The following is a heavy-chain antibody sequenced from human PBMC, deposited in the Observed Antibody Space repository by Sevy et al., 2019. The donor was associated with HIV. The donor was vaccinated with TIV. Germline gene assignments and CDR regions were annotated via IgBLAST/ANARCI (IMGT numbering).Heavy chain of an antibody. CDR3: SSDFRLREYSYGCFDY. V-gene: IGHV1-2*02. J-gene: IGHJ4*02. CDR1: GYTFTGQY. Sequence: ASVKVSCKASGYTFTGQYIHWVRQAPGQGLEWMGWINPKSGDTNYAQEFQGRVTMTRDTSISTAYMELSRLKSDDPAVYYCSSDFRLREYSYGCFDYWGQGTLVTVSS. CDR2: INPKSGDT. D-gene: IGHD5-18*01.